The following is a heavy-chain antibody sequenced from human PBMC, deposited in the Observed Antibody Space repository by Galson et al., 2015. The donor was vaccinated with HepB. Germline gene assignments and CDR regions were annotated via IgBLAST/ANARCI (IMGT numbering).Heavy chain of an antibody. Sequence: SLRLSCAASGFTFGSYGMHWVRQAPGKGLEWVAVVLFDGNKKYYADSVKGRFTISRDNSRNTLNLQMNNLRAEDTAVYYCAKDRLYGSDYFDHWGQGTLVTVSS. V-gene: IGHV3-30*18. CDR2: VLFDGNKK. J-gene: IGHJ4*02. CDR1: GFTFGSYG. CDR3: AKDRLYGSDYFDH. D-gene: IGHD3-10*01.